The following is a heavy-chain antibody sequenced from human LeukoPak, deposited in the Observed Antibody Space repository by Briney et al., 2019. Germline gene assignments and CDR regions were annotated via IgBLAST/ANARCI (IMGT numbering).Heavy chain of an antibody. Sequence: GGSLRLSCAASGFTFSNAWMSWVRQAPGKGLEWVGRIKSKTDGGTTDYAAPVEGRFTISRDDSKNTLYLQMNSLKTEDTAVYYCTTEWGQGAFDIWGQGTMVTVSS. D-gene: IGHD3-16*01. J-gene: IGHJ3*02. V-gene: IGHV3-15*01. CDR2: IKSKTDGGTT. CDR1: GFTFSNAW. CDR3: TTEWGQGAFDI.